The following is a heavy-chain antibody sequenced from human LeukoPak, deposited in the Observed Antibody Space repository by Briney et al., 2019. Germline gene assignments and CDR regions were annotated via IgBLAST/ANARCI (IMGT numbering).Heavy chain of an antibody. Sequence: GGSLRLSCAASGVTISGYGMNWIRQAPGKGLEWVANIKGDGSERSYWDSVKGRFTMSRDNAKKSLYLQVSSLRVEDSAVYYCARDGSGGWHFDYWGQGTLVTVSS. V-gene: IGHV3-7*01. CDR2: IKGDGSER. J-gene: IGHJ4*01. CDR3: ARDGSGGWHFDY. CDR1: GVTISGYG. D-gene: IGHD6-19*01.